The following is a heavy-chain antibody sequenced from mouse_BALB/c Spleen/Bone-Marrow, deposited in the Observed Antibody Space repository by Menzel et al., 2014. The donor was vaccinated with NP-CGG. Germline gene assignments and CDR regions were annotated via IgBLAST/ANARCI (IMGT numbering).Heavy chain of an antibody. D-gene: IGHD1-1*01. V-gene: IGHV1S81*02. J-gene: IGHJ4*01. CDR3: ARLIYGSRYIVDF. CDR1: GYTFTGYW. CDR2: INPSNGRT. Sequence: VQHQESGAELVKPGASVKLSCKASGYTFTGYWMHWVKQRPGQGLEWIGEINPSNGRTNYNEKFKSMATLTVDKSSSTAYMKLSSLKSEDAAVFYGARLIYGSRYIVDFWGQGTSVTVSS.